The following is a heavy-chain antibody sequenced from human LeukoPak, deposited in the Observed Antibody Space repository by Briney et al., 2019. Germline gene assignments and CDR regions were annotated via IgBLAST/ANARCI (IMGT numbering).Heavy chain of an antibody. J-gene: IGHJ6*03. CDR2: INPNSGGT. D-gene: IGHD2-2*02. CDR1: GSSFTNYD. V-gene: IGHV1-2*02. CDR3: ARGHIVVVTAAISPLYYYYYMDV. Sequence: ASVKVSCKASGSSFTNYDINWVRQAPGQGLEWMGWINPNSGGTNYAQKFQGRVTMTRDTSISTAYMELSRLRSDDTAVYYCARGHIVVVTAAISPLYYYYYMDVWGKGTTVTVSS.